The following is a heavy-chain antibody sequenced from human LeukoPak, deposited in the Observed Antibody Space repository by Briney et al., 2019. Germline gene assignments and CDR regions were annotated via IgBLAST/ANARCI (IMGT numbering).Heavy chain of an antibody. Sequence: GGSLRLSCAASGFTFTNYWMRWVRQAPGKGLELVANIKQDRREKYYVDSVKGRFTISRDNAKHSLYLQMNSLRAEYTAVYYCARLSEIPVFGVVTKSTSYFDYWGQGTLVTVSS. D-gene: IGHD3-3*01. V-gene: IGHV3-7*01. CDR3: ARLSEIPVFGVVTKSTSYFDY. CDR1: GFTFTNYW. CDR2: IKQDRREK. J-gene: IGHJ4*02.